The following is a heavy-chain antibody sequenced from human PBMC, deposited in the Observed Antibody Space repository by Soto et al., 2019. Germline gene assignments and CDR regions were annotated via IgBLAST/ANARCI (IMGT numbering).Heavy chain of an antibody. CDR2: IIPIFGTA. CDR3: ARSTTKVTTIEY. J-gene: IGHJ4*02. CDR1: GCTFSSYA. V-gene: IGHV1-69*13. D-gene: IGHD4-17*01. Sequence: SVKVSCKASGCTFSSYAISWVRQAPGQGLEWMGGIIPIFGTANYAQKFQGRVTITADESTSTAYMELSSLRSEDTAVYYCARSTTKVTTIEYWGQGTRVSLSS.